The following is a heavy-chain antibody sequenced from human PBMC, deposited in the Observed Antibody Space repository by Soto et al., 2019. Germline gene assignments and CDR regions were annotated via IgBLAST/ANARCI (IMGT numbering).Heavy chain of an antibody. Sequence: PSETLSLTCAVYGGSFSGYYWSWIRQPPGKGLEWIGEINHSGSTNYNPSLKSRVTISVDTSKNQFSLKLNSVTAADTAVYYCARSSIEPRVLMYPFDSWGQGTLVTVSS. J-gene: IGHJ4*02. CDR1: GGSFSGYY. D-gene: IGHD6-6*01. CDR3: ARSSIEPRVLMYPFDS. V-gene: IGHV4-34*01. CDR2: INHSGST.